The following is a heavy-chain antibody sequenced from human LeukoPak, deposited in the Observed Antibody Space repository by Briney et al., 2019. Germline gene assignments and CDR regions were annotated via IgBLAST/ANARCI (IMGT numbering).Heavy chain of an antibody. J-gene: IGHJ4*02. V-gene: IGHV3-53*01. D-gene: IGHD1-26*01. CDR1: GFTVSSNH. Sequence: GGSLRLSCAASGFTVSSNHMSWVRQAPGKGLEWVSVIYSGGSTYYADSVKGRFTISRDNSKNTMYLEMKSLRAEDTAVYYCAAHSGSSYDYWGQGTLVTVSS. CDR3: AAHSGSSYDY. CDR2: IYSGGST.